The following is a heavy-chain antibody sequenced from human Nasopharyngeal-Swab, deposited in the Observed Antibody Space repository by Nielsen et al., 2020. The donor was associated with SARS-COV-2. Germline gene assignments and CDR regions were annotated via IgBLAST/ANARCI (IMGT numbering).Heavy chain of an antibody. Sequence: ASAKVSCKASGYTFTSYCMHWVRQAPAQRLEWMGIINPSGGTTNYAQEFQGGVTLTRDTSTSTVYMELSSLRSEDTAVYYCSRQCTSGLYGWFDPWARGTLVTVSS. CDR1: GYTFTSYC. J-gene: IGHJ5*02. CDR3: SRQCTSGLYGWFDP. CDR2: INPSGGTT. V-gene: IGHV1-46*01. D-gene: IGHD3-10*01.